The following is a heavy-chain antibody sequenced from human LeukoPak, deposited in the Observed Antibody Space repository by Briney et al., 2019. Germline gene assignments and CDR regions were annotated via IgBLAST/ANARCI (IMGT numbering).Heavy chain of an antibody. D-gene: IGHD4-11*01. V-gene: IGHV3-30*18. J-gene: IGHJ5*02. CDR3: AKGWSSNYFSIDA. Sequence: GGPLSPPWPPSGPPFNSFAFHGVGQAQGKGREWGQVISYDENKKYYAESVKSRFTISRDNSRNTLYLQMTGLRVEETAVYYCAKGWSSNYFSIDAWGQGTLVTVSS. CDR2: ISYDENKK. CDR1: GPPFNSFA.